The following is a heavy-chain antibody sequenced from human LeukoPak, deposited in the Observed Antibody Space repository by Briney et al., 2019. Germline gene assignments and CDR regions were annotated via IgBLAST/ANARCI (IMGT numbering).Heavy chain of an antibody. V-gene: IGHV3-74*01. CDR3: VKDRVDGSGSQFDS. Sequence: GGSLRLSCAASGFTFSSYWMHWVRQTPGKGLVWVSRIKSDGSTIYADSVKGRFTISRDNAMDTLYLQMNSLRADDTAVYYCVKDRVDGSGSQFDSWGQGSLVIVSS. CDR1: GFTFSSYW. D-gene: IGHD3-10*01. J-gene: IGHJ4*02. CDR2: IKSDGST.